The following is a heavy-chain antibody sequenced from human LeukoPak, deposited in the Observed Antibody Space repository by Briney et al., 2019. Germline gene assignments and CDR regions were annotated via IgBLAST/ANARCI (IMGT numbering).Heavy chain of an antibody. V-gene: IGHV4-59*01. D-gene: IGHD3-3*01. CDR1: GGSISSYY. CDR3: ASLIGVGYYYMDV. Sequence: PSETLSLTCTASGGSISSYYWSWIRQPPGKGLEWIGYIYYSGSTNYNPSLKSRVTISVDTSKNQFSLKLSSVTAADTAVYYCASLIGVGYYYMDVWGKGTTVTVSS. CDR2: IYYSGST. J-gene: IGHJ6*03.